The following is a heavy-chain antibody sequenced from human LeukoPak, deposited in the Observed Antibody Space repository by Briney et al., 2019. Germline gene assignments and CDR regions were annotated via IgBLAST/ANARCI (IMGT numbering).Heavy chain of an antibody. Sequence: SETLSLTCTVSGGSISSYYWSWIPQPAGKGLEWIGRIYTSGSTNYNPSLKSRVTMSVDTSKNQFSLKLSSVTAADTAVYYCARGDSSRVWFDPWGQGTLVTVSS. CDR1: GGSISSYY. J-gene: IGHJ5*02. CDR3: ARGDSSRVWFDP. CDR2: IYTSGST. D-gene: IGHD6-13*01. V-gene: IGHV4-4*07.